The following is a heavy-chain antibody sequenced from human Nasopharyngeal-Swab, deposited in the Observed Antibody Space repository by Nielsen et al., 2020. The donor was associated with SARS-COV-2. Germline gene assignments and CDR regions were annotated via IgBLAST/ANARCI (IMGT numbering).Heavy chain of an antibody. D-gene: IGHD1-26*01. J-gene: IGHJ6*02. V-gene: IGHV3-48*03. CDR1: GFTFSSYE. CDR3: ARSLPELYYYYYGMDV. Sequence: GGSLRLSCAASGFTFSSYEMNWVRQAPGKGLEWLSYISSSGTTIYYADSVKGRFTIYRDNAKNSLYLQMNSLRAEDTAVYYCARSLPELYYYYYGMDVWGQGTTVTVSS. CDR2: ISSSGTTI.